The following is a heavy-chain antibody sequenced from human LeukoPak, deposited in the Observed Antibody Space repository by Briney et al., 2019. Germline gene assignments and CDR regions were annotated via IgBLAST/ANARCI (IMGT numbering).Heavy chain of an antibody. Sequence: GGSLRLSCAASGFTFSSYAMHWVRQAPGKGLEWVAVISYDGSNKYYADSVKGRFTISRDNSKNTLYLQMNSLRAEDTAVYYCARVGLEWFHYAGYFDYWGQGTLVTVSS. CDR2: ISYDGSNK. CDR1: GFTFSSYA. V-gene: IGHV3-30-3*01. D-gene: IGHD3-3*01. CDR3: ARVGLEWFHYAGYFDY. J-gene: IGHJ4*02.